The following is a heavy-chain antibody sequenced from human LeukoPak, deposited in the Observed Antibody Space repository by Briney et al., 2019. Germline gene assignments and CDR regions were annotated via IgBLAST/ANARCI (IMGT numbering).Heavy chain of an antibody. CDR1: GFTFSSYE. CDR2: ISSSGSTI. J-gene: IGHJ4*02. D-gene: IGHD3-22*01. V-gene: IGHV3-48*03. Sequence: GGSLRLSCAASGFTFSSYEINWVRQAPGKGLEWVSYISSSGSTIYYADSVKGRFTISRDNAKNSLYLQMNSLRAEDTAVYYCARETYYYDSSGYYPYYFDYCGQGTLVTVSS. CDR3: ARETYYYDSSGYYPYYFDY.